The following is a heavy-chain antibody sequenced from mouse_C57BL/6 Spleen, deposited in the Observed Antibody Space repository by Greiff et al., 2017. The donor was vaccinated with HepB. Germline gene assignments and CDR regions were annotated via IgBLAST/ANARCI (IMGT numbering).Heavy chain of an antibody. J-gene: IGHJ4*01. Sequence: QVHVKQPGTELVKPGASVKLSCKASGYTFTSYWMHWVKQRPGQGLEWIGNINPSNGGTNYNEKFKSKATLTVDKSSSTAYMQLSSLTSEDSAVYYCARSWGPYAMDYWGQGTSVTVSS. CDR3: ARSWGPYAMDY. V-gene: IGHV1-53*01. CDR2: INPSNGGT. CDR1: GYTFTSYW.